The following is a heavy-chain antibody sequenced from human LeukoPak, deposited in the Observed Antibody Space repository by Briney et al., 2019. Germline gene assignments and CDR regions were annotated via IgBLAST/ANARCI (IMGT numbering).Heavy chain of an antibody. D-gene: IGHD3-9*01. J-gene: IGHJ5*02. V-gene: IGHV5-51*01. CDR1: GYSFTTYW. CDR2: IYPDDSDT. CDR3: ARAFDWLLSSWFDP. Sequence: GESLKISCKSSGYSFTTYWIGWVRQMPGKGLEWMGIIYPDDSDTRYSPSFQGQVTISADKSISTAYLQWSSLKASDTAMYYCARAFDWLLSSWFDPWGQGTLVTVSS.